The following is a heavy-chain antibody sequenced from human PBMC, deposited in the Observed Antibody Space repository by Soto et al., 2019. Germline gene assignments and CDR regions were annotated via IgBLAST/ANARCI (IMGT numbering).Heavy chain of an antibody. Sequence: GGSLRLSCAASGFTFSSYAMHWVRQAPGKGLEWVAVISYDGSNKYYADSVKGRFTISRDNSKNTLYLQMNSLRAEDTAVYYCARDKGSWSYFDYWGQGTLVTVSS. CDR2: ISYDGSNK. V-gene: IGHV3-30-3*01. CDR1: GFTFSSYA. CDR3: ARDKGSWSYFDY. J-gene: IGHJ4*02. D-gene: IGHD2-15*01.